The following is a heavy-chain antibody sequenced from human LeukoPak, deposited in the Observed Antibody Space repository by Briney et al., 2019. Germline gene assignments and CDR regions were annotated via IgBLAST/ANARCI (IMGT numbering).Heavy chain of an antibody. CDR2: IVVGSGNT. Sequence: ASVKVSCKASGFTFTSSAVQWVRQARGQRLEWIGWIVVGSGNTNYAQKFQERVTITRDMSTSTAYMELSSLRSEDTAVYYCAAVTGQYGVYHDAFDIWGQGTMVTVSS. D-gene: IGHD4-17*01. J-gene: IGHJ3*02. CDR1: GFTFTSSA. V-gene: IGHV1-58*01. CDR3: AAVTGQYGVYHDAFDI.